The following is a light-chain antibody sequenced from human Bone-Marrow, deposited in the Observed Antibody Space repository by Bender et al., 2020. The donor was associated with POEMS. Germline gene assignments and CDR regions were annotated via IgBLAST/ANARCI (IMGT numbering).Light chain of an antibody. CDR3: CSYAGSTTLI. V-gene: IGLV2-23*01. Sequence: QSALAQPASLSGSPGQSITITCTGTSGDVGTYDLVSWYQQYPGEAPKLIIFEDTRRPSGVSDRFSGSKSGNTASLTISGLQAVDEGDYYCCSYAGSTTLIFGGGTKLTVL. CDR2: EDT. CDR1: SGDVGTYDL. J-gene: IGLJ2*01.